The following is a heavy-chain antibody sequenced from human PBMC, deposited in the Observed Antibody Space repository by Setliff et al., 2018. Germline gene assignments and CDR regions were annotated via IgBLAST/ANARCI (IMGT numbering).Heavy chain of an antibody. CDR3: ARDMGQPYYFES. V-gene: IGHV4-39*07. CDR1: GSSISSSSHY. J-gene: IGHJ4*02. CDR2: IYYTGST. Sequence: PSETLSLTCTVSGSSISSSSHYWGWIRQPPGKGLEWIGSIYYTGSTYYNPSLKSRVTMSVDTSKRQFSLKLGSATAADTAVYYCARDMGQPYYFESWGLGTLVT. D-gene: IGHD1-1*01.